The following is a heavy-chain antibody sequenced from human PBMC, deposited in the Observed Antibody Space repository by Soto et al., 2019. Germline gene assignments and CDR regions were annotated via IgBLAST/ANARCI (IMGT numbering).Heavy chain of an antibody. CDR3: ARDGGDIVVVPAARLYYGMDV. Sequence: QVQLVESGGGVVQPGRSLRLSCAASGFTFSSYGMHWVRQAPGKGLEWVAVIWYDGSNKYYADSVKGRFTISRDNSKNTLDLQMNSLRAEDTAVYYCARDGGDIVVVPAARLYYGMDVWGQGTTVTVSS. V-gene: IGHV3-33*01. CDR1: GFTFSSYG. D-gene: IGHD2-2*01. J-gene: IGHJ6*02. CDR2: IWYDGSNK.